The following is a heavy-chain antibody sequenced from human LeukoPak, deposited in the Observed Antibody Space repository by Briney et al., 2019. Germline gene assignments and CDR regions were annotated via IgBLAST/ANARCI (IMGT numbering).Heavy chain of an antibody. V-gene: IGHV3-48*04. CDR2: ISSSSTTI. CDR3: ARDHVYGGAGY. D-gene: IGHD5/OR15-5a*01. CDR1: GFTFSSYS. J-gene: IGHJ4*02. Sequence: PGGSLRLSCAASGFTFSSYSMNWVRQAPGKGLEWVSSISSSSTTIYYADSVKGRFTISRDNSKSSLFLQMNSLRTEDTALYYCARDHVYGGAGYWGQGTLVTVSS.